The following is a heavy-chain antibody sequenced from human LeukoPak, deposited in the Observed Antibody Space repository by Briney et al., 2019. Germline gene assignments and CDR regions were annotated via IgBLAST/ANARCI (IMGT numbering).Heavy chain of an antibody. CDR2: IMPLFGTA. CDR1: GGTFNNSA. V-gene: IGHV1-69*05. D-gene: IGHD4-17*01. Sequence: GASVKVSCKTSGGTFNNSAISWVRQAPGQGLEWLGGIMPLFGTAGYAQKFQGRVTITKDESTRTVYLELTSLTSDDTAVYYCARDVHGDYGSGWFDXWGQGTLVSVS. CDR3: ARDVHGDYGSGWFDX. J-gene: IGHJ5*02.